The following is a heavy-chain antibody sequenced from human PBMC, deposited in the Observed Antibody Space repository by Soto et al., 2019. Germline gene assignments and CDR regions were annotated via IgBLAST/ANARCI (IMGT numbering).Heavy chain of an antibody. V-gene: IGHV4-4*02. Sequence: PSETLSLTCGVSGDSITTYKWWTWVRQTPGRGLEWIGEIYDSGNTRYNPSLRSRVTISKDTSKNQLSLKLNSVTVADMAVYYCATCQLGEYYYAMDMWGQGTTVTVSS. CDR3: ATCQLGEYYYAMDM. CDR1: GDSITTYKW. CDR2: IYDSGNT. J-gene: IGHJ6*02. D-gene: IGHD7-27*01.